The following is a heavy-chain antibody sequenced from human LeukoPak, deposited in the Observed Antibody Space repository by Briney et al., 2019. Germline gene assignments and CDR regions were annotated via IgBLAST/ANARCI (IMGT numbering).Heavy chain of an antibody. V-gene: IGHV3-23*01. CDR2: ITGSGGST. CDR1: GFTFSSPG. CDR3: ARGRNTGRQFYFDY. J-gene: IGHJ4*02. D-gene: IGHD5-18*01. Sequence: GVSLRLSCAASGFTFSSPGMGWVRQAPGKGLECVSPITGSGGSTSYTDSVKGRFTISRDNSKNTPYLQMNSLRAEDTAVYYCARGRNTGRQFYFDYWGQGTLVTVAS.